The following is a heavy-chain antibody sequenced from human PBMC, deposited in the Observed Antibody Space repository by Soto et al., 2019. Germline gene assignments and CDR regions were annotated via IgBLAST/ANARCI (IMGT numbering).Heavy chain of an antibody. D-gene: IGHD2-2*01. V-gene: IGHV5-10-1*01. J-gene: IGHJ6*02. Sequence: GESLKISCKGSGYSFTSYWISWVRQMPGKGLEWMGRIDPSDSYTNYSPSFQGHVTISADKSISTAYLQWSSLKASDTAMYYCASGYCSSTSCYEKLGYYYYGMDVWGQGTTVTVSS. CDR2: IDPSDSYT. CDR1: GYSFTSYW. CDR3: ASGYCSSTSCYEKLGYYYYGMDV.